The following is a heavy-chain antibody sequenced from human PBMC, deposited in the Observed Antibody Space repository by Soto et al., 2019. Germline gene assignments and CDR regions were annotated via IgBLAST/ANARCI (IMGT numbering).Heavy chain of an antibody. Sequence: SETLSLTCAVYGGSFSGCYWSWIRQPPGKGLEWIGEINHSGSTNYNPSLKSRVTISVDTSKNQFSLKLSSVTAADTAVYYCARGCIFRRYFDWLPDYYYYGMDVWGQGTTVTVSS. CDR1: GGSFSGCY. D-gene: IGHD3-9*01. V-gene: IGHV4-34*01. CDR3: ARGCIFRRYFDWLPDYYYYGMDV. CDR2: INHSGST. J-gene: IGHJ6*02.